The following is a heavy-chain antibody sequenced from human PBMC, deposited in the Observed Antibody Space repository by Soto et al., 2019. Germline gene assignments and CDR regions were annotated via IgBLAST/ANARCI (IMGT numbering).Heavy chain of an antibody. Sequence: GESLKISCKGSGYSFTTYWIGWVRQMPGKGLEWLGRIDPSDSYTNYSPSFQGHVTISADKSISTAYLQWSSLKASDTAMYYCARLVVPAAILDYYGMDVWGQGTTVTVSS. CDR1: GYSFTTYW. CDR3: ARLVVPAAILDYYGMDV. J-gene: IGHJ6*02. V-gene: IGHV5-10-1*01. D-gene: IGHD2-2*02. CDR2: IDPSDSYT.